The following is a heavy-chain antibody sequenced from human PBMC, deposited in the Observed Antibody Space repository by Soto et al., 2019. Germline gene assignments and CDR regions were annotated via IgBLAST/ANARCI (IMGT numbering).Heavy chain of an antibody. Sequence: SVKVSCKASGGTFHNYPITWVRQAPGEGLEWMGGSIPIVGTANYAQKFQGRVTISVDESTSTAYMELSSLRSEDTAVYYCARGRGYSGDDHYYYFDMDGWGQGTTVTVSS. CDR3: ARGRGYSGDDHYYYFDMDG. D-gene: IGHD5-12*01. CDR1: GGTFHNYP. CDR2: SIPIVGTA. J-gene: IGHJ6*02. V-gene: IGHV1-69*13.